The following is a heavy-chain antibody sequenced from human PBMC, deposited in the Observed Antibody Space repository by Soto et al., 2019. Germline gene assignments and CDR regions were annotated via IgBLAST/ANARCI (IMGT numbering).Heavy chain of an antibody. D-gene: IGHD2-21*01. J-gene: IGHJ6*02. Sequence: QVHLVQSGAEVRKPGASVKVSCKASGYSFTNYGISWVRQAPGQGLEWMGWISTDNGNTNYAHNLQGRVSMTVDPSTSTAYMELWSVGSDDTAVYYCARDVPDTSLFFYYYGMDVWGQGTTVTVSS. CDR3: ARDVPDTSLFFYYYGMDV. V-gene: IGHV1-18*01. CDR1: GYSFTNYG. CDR2: ISTDNGNT.